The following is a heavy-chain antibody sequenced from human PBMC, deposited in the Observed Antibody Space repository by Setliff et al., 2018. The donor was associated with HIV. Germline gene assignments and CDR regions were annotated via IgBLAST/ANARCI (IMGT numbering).Heavy chain of an antibody. CDR3: ARDGGPGSGWGDYSYYFSMDV. Sequence: GASVKVSCKVSGYTFTDYYMHWVQQAPGQRLEWMGWINAGNGNTKYSQTFQDRVTITRDTSASTVYMELGSLRSEDTAIYYCARDGGPGSGWGDYSYYFSMDVWGKGTTVTVSS. D-gene: IGHD6-19*01. J-gene: IGHJ6*03. CDR1: GYTFTDYY. CDR2: INAGNGNT. V-gene: IGHV1-3*01.